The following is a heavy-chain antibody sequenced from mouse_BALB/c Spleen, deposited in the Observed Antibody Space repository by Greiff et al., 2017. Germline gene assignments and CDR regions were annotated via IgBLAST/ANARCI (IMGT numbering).Heavy chain of an antibody. Sequence: QVQLKESGPSLVQPSQSLSITCTVSGFSLTSYGVHWVRQSPGKGLEWLGVIWRGGSTDYNAAFMSRLSITKDNSKSQVFFKMNSLQADDTAIYYCAKPSIYDGYYGFAYWGQGTLVTVSA. V-gene: IGHV2-5-1*01. CDR3: AKPSIYDGYYGFAY. CDR1: GFSLTSYG. D-gene: IGHD2-3*01. J-gene: IGHJ3*01. CDR2: IWRGGST.